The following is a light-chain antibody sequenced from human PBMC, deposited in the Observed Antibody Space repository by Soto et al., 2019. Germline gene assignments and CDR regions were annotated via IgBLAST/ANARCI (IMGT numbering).Light chain of an antibody. CDR2: GAS. Sequence: EVVMTQSPVTLSVSPGERATLSCRASQSITTNLAWYQQKPGQAPRLLIYGASTRATGVPARFSGSGSGTQFALTLSSLQSEAFALYYCQQYNDWPPKQTFGQGTRVDFK. J-gene: IGKJ1*01. CDR3: QQYNDWPPKQT. V-gene: IGKV3-15*01. CDR1: QSITTN.